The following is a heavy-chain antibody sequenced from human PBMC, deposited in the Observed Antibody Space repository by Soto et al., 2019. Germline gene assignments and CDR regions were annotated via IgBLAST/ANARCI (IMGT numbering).Heavy chain of an antibody. CDR3: ARGVDYDFWSGYSAWFDP. V-gene: IGHV4-59*01. CDR1: GGSISSYY. J-gene: IGHJ5*02. CDR2: IYYSGST. Sequence: QVQLQESGPGLVKPSETLSLTCTVSGGSISSYYWSWIRQPPGKGLEWIGYIYYSGSTNYNPSLKSRVTISVDTSKSQFSLKLSSVTAADTAVYYCARGVDYDFWSGYSAWFDPWGQGTLVTVSS. D-gene: IGHD3-3*01.